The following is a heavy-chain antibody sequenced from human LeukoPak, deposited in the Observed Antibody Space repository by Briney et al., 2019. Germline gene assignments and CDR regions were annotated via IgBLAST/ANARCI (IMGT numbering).Heavy chain of an antibody. D-gene: IGHD1-26*01. CDR1: GGSISSGSYY. CDR2: IYTSGST. Sequence: KASQTLSLTCTVSGGSISSGSYYWSWIRQPAGKGLEWIGRIYTSGSTNYNPSLKSRVTISVDTSKNQFSLKLSSVTAADTAVYYCARDDGGSYSNWGQGTLVTVSS. J-gene: IGHJ4*02. CDR3: ARDDGGSYSN. V-gene: IGHV4-61*02.